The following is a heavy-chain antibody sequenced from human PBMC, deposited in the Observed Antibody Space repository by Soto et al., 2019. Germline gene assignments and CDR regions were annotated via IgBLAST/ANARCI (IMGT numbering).Heavy chain of an antibody. V-gene: IGHV1-3*01. CDR2: INGGNGNT. CDR3: ASGMVDSFQI. J-gene: IGHJ3*02. D-gene: IGHD1-26*01. Sequence: QVQLVQSGAEVKKPGASVKVSCKASGYTFTNYAMHWVRQAPGQSLEWMGWINGGNGNTKYSEKIQGRVTITRDTSATTAYMELSSLRSKDTAVYYFASGMVDSFQIWGQGTMVAVSS. CDR1: GYTFTNYA.